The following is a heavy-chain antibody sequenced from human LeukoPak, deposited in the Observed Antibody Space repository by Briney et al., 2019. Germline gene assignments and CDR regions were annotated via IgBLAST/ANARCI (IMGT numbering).Heavy chain of an antibody. V-gene: IGHV3-48*03. CDR1: GFAFSVYE. Sequence: PGGSLRLSCAASGFAFSVYEMYWVRQAPGKGLEWVSYISSSGGTRYYADSVKGRITISRDNAKKSLYLQMNSLRAEDTAVYYCATLTVASTFDYWGQGTLVTVSS. J-gene: IGHJ4*02. D-gene: IGHD6-19*01. CDR2: ISSSGGTR. CDR3: ATLTVASTFDY.